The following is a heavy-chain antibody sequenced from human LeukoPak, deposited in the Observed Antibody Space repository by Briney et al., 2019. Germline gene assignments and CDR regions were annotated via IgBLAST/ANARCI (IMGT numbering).Heavy chain of an antibody. J-gene: IGHJ4*02. Sequence: SETLSLTCAVYGGSFNDYYWSWIRQPPAKGLGWIGEIDHTGSTNYSPSLKSRVTISVDTSKSQFSLKLTSVTAADTAVYYCARGGPNSGGYFPFDYWGQGTLVTVSS. CDR3: ARGGPNSGGYFPFDY. CDR2: IDHTGST. V-gene: IGHV4-34*01. D-gene: IGHD1-26*01. CDR1: GGSFNDYY.